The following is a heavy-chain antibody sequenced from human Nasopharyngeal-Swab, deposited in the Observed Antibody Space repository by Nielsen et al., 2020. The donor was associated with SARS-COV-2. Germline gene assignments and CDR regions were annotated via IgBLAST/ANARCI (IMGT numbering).Heavy chain of an antibody. J-gene: IGHJ3*02. Sequence: SETLSLTCTVSGGSISSGSYYWSWIRQPAGKGLEWIGRIYTSGSTNYNPSLKSRVTISVDTSKNQSSLKLSSVTAADTAVYYCVRYSSSWKRDDAFDIWGQGTMVTVSS. CDR2: IYTSGST. D-gene: IGHD6-13*01. CDR1: GGSISSGSYY. CDR3: VRYSSSWKRDDAFDI. V-gene: IGHV4-61*02.